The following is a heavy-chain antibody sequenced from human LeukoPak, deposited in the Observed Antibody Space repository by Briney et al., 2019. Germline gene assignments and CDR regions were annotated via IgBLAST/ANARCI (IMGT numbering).Heavy chain of an antibody. V-gene: IGHV3-21*01. J-gene: IGHJ4*02. Sequence: GGSLRLSCAASGXTFSSYWMNWVRQAPGKGLEWVSSSSSIITYIYYADSVKGRFTISRDNAKNSLYLQMNSLRAEDTAVYYCARRRGDYFDSWGQGTLVTVSS. CDR2: SSSIITYI. CDR1: GXTFSSYW. CDR3: ARRRGDYFDS.